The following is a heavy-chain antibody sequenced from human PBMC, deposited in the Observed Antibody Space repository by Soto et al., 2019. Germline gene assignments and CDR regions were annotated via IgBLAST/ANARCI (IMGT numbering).Heavy chain of an antibody. CDR3: ARALDSSGWYGDDAFDI. D-gene: IGHD6-19*01. V-gene: IGHV4-4*07. CDR1: GGSISDKY. Sequence: SETPSLTCTVSGGSISDKYWSWIRQPAGKGLEWIGRMSSSGVTNYSPSLKSRVTMSVDMSNNQFSLKLSSVPATDAAVYYCARALDSSGWYGDDAFDIWGQGTLVT. J-gene: IGHJ3*02. CDR2: MSSSGVT.